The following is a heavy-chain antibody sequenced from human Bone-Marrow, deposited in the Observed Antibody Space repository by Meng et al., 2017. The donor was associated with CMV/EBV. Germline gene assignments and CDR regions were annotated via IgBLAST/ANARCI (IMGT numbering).Heavy chain of an antibody. Sequence: SETLSLTCTVSGYSISSGYYWGWIQQPPGKGLEWIGSIYHSGNSYYNPSLKSRVTISVDTSKNQFSLKLRSVTAADTAVYYCARAEYFYDSSGLGRDPTYFDYWGRGTLVTVSS. V-gene: IGHV4-38-2*02. D-gene: IGHD3-22*01. CDR2: IYHSGNS. CDR1: GYSISSGYY. J-gene: IGHJ4*02. CDR3: ARAEYFYDSSGLGRDPTYFDY.